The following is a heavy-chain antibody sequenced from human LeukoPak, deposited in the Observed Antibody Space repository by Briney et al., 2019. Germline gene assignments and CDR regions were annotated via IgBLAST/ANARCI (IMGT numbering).Heavy chain of an antibody. CDR1: GFTFSSYS. V-gene: IGHV3-21*01. Sequence: GGSLRLSCAASGFTFSSYSMNWVRQAPGKGLEWVSSISSSSSYIYYADSVKGRFTISRDNAKNSLYLQMNSLRAEDTAVYYCARADWDTAMIGYWGQGTLVTVSS. CDR3: ARADWDTAMIGY. D-gene: IGHD5-18*01. CDR2: ISSSSSYI. J-gene: IGHJ4*02.